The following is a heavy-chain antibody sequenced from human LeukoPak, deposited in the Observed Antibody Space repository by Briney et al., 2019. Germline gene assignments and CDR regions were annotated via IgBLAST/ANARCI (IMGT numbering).Heavy chain of an antibody. J-gene: IGHJ4*02. CDR1: GFTLSDYG. Sequence: GGSLRLSCTASGFTLSDYGFHWVRQAPGKGLEWVAFIRYDGTNKNYADSVKGRYTISRDNSKNTLYLQMSSLRLEDTAVYYCATRSSTTLDFYYFDHWGQGTLVTVSS. CDR3: ATRSSTTLDFYYFDH. CDR2: IRYDGTNK. D-gene: IGHD2-2*01. V-gene: IGHV3-30*02.